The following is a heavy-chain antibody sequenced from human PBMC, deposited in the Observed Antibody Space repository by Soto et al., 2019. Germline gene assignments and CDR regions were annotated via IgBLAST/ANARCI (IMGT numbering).Heavy chain of an antibody. CDR1: GGSTNSGDYY. D-gene: IGHD1-7*01. J-gene: IGHJ5*02. Sequence: SETLSLTCTVSGGSTNSGDYYWSWIRQSPGKGLEWIAYISHTGLTDFNPSLKSRLSISEDTSKNQIYLKLNSVTAADTAVYYCARAEGITGSTWFDPWGHGVLVTVS. CDR2: ISHTGLT. V-gene: IGHV4-30-4*01. CDR3: ARAEGITGSTWFDP.